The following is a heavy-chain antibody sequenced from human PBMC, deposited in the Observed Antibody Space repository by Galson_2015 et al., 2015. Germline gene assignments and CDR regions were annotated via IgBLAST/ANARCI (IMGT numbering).Heavy chain of an antibody. CDR3: ARGGHSGYDLDFDY. D-gene: IGHD5-12*01. Sequence: TVSGGSISSYYWSWIRQPPGKGLEWIGYIYYSGSTNYNPSLKSRVTISVDTSKNQFSLKLSSVTAADTAVYYCARGGHSGYDLDFDYWGQGTLVTVSS. V-gene: IGHV4-59*01. J-gene: IGHJ4*02. CDR1: GGSISSYY. CDR2: IYYSGST.